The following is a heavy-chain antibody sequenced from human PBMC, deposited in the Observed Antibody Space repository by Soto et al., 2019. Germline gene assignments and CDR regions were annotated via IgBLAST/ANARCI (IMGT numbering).Heavy chain of an antibody. CDR2: INRSEKT. J-gene: IGHJ4*02. Sequence: SETMSLTCAVSGYSVSDGYYLGWIRQPPGKGLEWIGSINRSEKTYYNPSLKSRLTISVDTSKNQISLTLSSVTAADTAIYYCARSGDDYGSSVEEWGQGTLVTVSS. CDR1: GYSVSDGYY. D-gene: IGHD4-17*01. CDR3: ARSGDDYGSSVEE. V-gene: IGHV4-38-2*01.